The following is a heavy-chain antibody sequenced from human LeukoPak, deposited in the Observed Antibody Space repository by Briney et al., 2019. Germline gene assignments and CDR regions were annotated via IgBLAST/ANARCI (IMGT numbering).Heavy chain of an antibody. V-gene: IGHV4-39*07. CDR1: GGSISSSSYY. CDR2: IYYSGST. CDR3: ARDNGAAGKGNFDY. J-gene: IGHJ4*02. Sequence: PSETLSLTCTVSGGSISSSSYYWGWIRQPPGKGLEWIGSIYYSGSTYYNPSLKSRVTISVDTSKNQFSLKLSSVTAADTAVYYCARDNGAAGKGNFDYWGQGTLVTVSS. D-gene: IGHD6-13*01.